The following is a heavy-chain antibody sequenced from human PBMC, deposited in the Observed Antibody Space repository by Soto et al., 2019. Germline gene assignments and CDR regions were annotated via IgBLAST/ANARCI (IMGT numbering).Heavy chain of an antibody. J-gene: IGHJ5*02. CDR2: ISVYNGNT. D-gene: IGHD3-10*01. CDR3: ARRGAGGIVWFDP. CDR1: GYSFSNYA. V-gene: IGHV1-18*01. Sequence: QVQLVQSGTEVKKPGASVKVSCKASGYSFSNYAVSWVRQAPGQGLEWMGWISVYNGNTNYAQDLQGRVTMTTDTSTSTAYMELRSLRSDDTAVYYCARRGAGGIVWFDPWGQGTLVIVSS.